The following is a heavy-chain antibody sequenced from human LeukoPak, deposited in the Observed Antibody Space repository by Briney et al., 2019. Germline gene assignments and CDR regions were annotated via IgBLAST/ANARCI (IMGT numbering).Heavy chain of an antibody. CDR2: IKQDGSEK. Sequence: GGSLRLSCAASGFTVSSNYMSWVRQAPGKGLEWVANIKQDGSEKYYVDSVKGRFTISRDNAKNSLYLQMNSLRAEDTAVYYCARNYDSSGYYYPNDAFDIWGQGTMVTVSS. CDR1: GFTVSSNY. J-gene: IGHJ3*02. V-gene: IGHV3-7*01. D-gene: IGHD3-22*01. CDR3: ARNYDSSGYYYPNDAFDI.